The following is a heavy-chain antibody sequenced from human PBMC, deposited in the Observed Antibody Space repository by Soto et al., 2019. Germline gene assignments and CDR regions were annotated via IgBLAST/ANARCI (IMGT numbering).Heavy chain of an antibody. J-gene: IGHJ4*02. CDR1: GGSISSGDYY. Sequence: QVQLQESGPGLVKPSQTLSLTCTVSGGSISSGDYYWSWIRQPPGKGLEWIGYIYYSGSTYYNPSLKSRVTISVDTSKNQFSLKLSSVTAADTAVYYCARAPVVWGSHADYDYWGQGTLVTVSS. CDR2: IYYSGST. D-gene: IGHD3-16*01. CDR3: ARAPVVWGSHADYDY. V-gene: IGHV4-30-4*01.